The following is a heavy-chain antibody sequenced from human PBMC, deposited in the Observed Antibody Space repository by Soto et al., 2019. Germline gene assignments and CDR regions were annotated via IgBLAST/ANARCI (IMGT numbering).Heavy chain of an antibody. CDR2: ISGSGGST. CDR3: AKEGYCSSTSCYWALYGMDV. J-gene: IGHJ6*02. Sequence: GGSLGLSCAASGFTFSSYAMSWVRQAPGKGLEWVSAISGSGGSTYYADSVKGRFTISRDNSKNTLYLQMNSLRAEDTAVYYCAKEGYCSSTSCYWALYGMDVWGQGTTVTVSS. D-gene: IGHD2-2*01. V-gene: IGHV3-23*01. CDR1: GFTFSSYA.